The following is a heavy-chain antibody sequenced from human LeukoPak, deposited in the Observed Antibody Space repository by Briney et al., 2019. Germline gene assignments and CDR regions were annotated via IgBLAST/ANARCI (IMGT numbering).Heavy chain of an antibody. Sequence: GGSLRLSCAASRFIFSNYAMHWVRQAPGKGLDWVAVISYHGSDQYYADSVKGRFTISRDNSKNTLYVEMNNLRGADTAVYYCAKGWTAVGSWGQGTRVTVSS. D-gene: IGHD1-26*01. CDR1: RFIFSNYA. J-gene: IGHJ5*02. V-gene: IGHV3-30*04. CDR2: ISYHGSDQ. CDR3: AKGWTAVGS.